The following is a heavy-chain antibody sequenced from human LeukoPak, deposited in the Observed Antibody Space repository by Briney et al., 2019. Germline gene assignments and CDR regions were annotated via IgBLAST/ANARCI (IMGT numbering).Heavy chain of an antibody. D-gene: IGHD3-22*01. V-gene: IGHV5-51*01. CDR2: IFPGNSDT. CDR3: ARHSRSLYDSSGYRNDY. Sequence: GESLKISCKGSGSSFTDYWIGWVRQMPGKGLEWVGIIFPGNSDTRYSPSFQGQVTLSVDKSISTAYLEWSSLKASDTAMYYCARHSRSLYDSSGYRNDYWGQGTLVTVSS. CDR1: GSSFTDYW. J-gene: IGHJ4*02.